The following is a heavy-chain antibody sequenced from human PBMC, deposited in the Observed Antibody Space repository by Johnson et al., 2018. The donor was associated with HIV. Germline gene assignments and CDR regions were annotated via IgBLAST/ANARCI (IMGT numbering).Heavy chain of an antibody. V-gene: IGHV3-30*04. CDR3: AKDRWLRLPGAEFFWDI. CDR1: GFNFNNYA. J-gene: IGHJ3*02. Sequence: QMLLVESGGGVVQPGRSLRLSCAASGFNFNNYAMHWVRQAPGEGLEWVAVISYDGNKTYYADSVRGRFTISRDNSKNTLYLQMNSLRAEDTAVYYCAKDRWLRLPGAEFFWDIWGQGTMVTVSS. CDR2: ISYDGNKT. D-gene: IGHD5-12*01.